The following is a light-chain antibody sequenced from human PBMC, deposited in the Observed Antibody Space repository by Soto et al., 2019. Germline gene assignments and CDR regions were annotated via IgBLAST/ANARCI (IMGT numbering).Light chain of an antibody. CDR1: SGFVGSFSL. CDR3: CLYAGGYTYL. J-gene: IGLJ1*01. CDR2: EGH. V-gene: IGLV2-23*01. Sequence: QTVVAQPASVSGSPGQSITISCTGTSGFVGSFSLVSWYQQHPGKAPKVMISEGHRRPSGVPDRFSGSTSVNSASLTISGLQADDEADYYCCLYAGGYTYLFGTGTKLTVL.